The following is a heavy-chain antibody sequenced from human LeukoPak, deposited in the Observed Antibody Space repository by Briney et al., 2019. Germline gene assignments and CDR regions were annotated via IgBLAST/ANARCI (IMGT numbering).Heavy chain of an antibody. Sequence: QPGGSLRLSCAASGFTFSSYWMSWVRQAPGKGREWVANIKQDGSEKYYVDSVKGRFTISRDNAKNSLYLQMNSLRAEDTAVYYCARDRAGTLGYCSSTSCGGAFDIWGQGTMVTVSS. CDR3: ARDRAGTLGYCSSTSCGGAFDI. CDR1: GFTFSSYW. D-gene: IGHD2-2*01. CDR2: IKQDGSEK. V-gene: IGHV3-7*01. J-gene: IGHJ3*02.